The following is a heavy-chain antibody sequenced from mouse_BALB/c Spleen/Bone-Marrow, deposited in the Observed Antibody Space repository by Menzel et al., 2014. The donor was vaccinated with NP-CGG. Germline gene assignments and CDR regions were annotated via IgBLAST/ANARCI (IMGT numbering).Heavy chain of an antibody. CDR3: ARVVTTATLYWYFDA. J-gene: IGHJ1*01. CDR2: ISDGGSYT. V-gene: IGHV5-4*02. Sequence: EVKLVESGGGLVKPGGSLKLSCAASGFTFSDYYMYWVRQTPEKRLEWVATISDGGSYTYYPDSVKGRFTISRGNAKNNLNLKMSSLKSEDTAMYYCARVVTTATLYWYFDAWGAGTTVTISS. D-gene: IGHD1-2*01. CDR1: GFTFSDYY.